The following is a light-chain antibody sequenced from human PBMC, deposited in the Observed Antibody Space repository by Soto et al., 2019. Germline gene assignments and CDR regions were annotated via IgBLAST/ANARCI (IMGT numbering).Light chain of an antibody. CDR1: SSDVGGYNY. J-gene: IGLJ1*01. V-gene: IGLV2-14*01. CDR3: SSYTSSSTYV. Sequence: QSVLTQPASVSGSPGQSITISCTGTSSDVGGYNYVSWYQQHPGKAPKLMIYDVSNRPSGVSNRFSGSKSGNTASLTISGLQAEAEADDYCSSYTSSSTYVFGPGTKLTVL. CDR2: DVS.